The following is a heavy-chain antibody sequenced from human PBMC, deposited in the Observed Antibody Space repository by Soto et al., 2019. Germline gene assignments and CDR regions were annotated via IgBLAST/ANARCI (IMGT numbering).Heavy chain of an antibody. J-gene: IGHJ5*02. CDR3: ARDLLAGQQLVIPWFHP. D-gene: IGHD1-26*01. V-gene: IGHV3-21*01. Sequence: ELQLVESGGGLVRPGGSLRLSCTASGFAFSSFNMNWVRQAPGKGLEWVSSIFTRSSQIYYVDSVKGRFTISRDDAKNSLFLQMNSLSVEDTAVYYCARDLLAGQQLVIPWFHPWGQGTLVTVSS. CDR2: IFTRSSQI. CDR1: GFAFSSFN.